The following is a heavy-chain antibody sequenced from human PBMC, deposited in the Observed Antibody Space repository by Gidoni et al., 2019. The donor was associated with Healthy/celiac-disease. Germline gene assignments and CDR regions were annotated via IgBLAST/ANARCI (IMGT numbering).Heavy chain of an antibody. D-gene: IGHD3-3*01. CDR1: GGSISSYY. J-gene: IGHJ3*02. V-gene: IGHV4-4*07. Sequence: QVQLQESGPGLVKPSETLSLTCTVSGGSISSYYWSWIRQPAGKGLEWIGRIYTSGSTNYNPSLKSRVTMSVDTSKNQFSLKLSSVTAADTAVYYCASSSYYDFWSGYAFDIWGQGTMVTVSS. CDR3: ASSSYYDFWSGYAFDI. CDR2: IYTSGST.